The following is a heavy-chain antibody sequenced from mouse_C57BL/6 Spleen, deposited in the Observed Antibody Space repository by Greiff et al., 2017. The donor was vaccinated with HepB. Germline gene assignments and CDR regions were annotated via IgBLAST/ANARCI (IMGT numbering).Heavy chain of an antibody. V-gene: IGHV1-55*01. CDR3: ARERAGEWYFDV. J-gene: IGHJ1*03. CDR2: IYPGSGST. CDR1: GYTFTSYW. Sequence: QVQLQQPGAELVKPGASVKMSCKASGYTFTSYWITRVKQRPRRGLEWSGDIYPGSGSTNYNQKFKSKGTLTVDTSSSTAYMQLSGLTSEDSAVCYCARERAGEWYFDVWGTGTTVTVSS.